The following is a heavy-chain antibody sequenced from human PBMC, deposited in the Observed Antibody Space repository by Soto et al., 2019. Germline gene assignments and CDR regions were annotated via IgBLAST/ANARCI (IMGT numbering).Heavy chain of an antibody. CDR1: GYTFIGFS. CDR3: SKGRWTVGHCSGGSCYDGMDV. Sequence: ASVKVSCKSSGYTFIGFSLHWVRQAPGQGLEWMGWINPKNGDTYYAQKFQGRVTMTRDTSINTVYMELNSLKSDDTAVYYCSKGRWTVGHCSGGSCYDGMDVWGQGTTVTVSS. J-gene: IGHJ6*02. V-gene: IGHV1-2*02. D-gene: IGHD2-15*01. CDR2: INPKNGDT.